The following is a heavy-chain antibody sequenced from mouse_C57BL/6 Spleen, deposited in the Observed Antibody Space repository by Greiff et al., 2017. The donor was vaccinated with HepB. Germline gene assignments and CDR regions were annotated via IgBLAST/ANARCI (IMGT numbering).Heavy chain of an antibody. D-gene: IGHD2-4*01. V-gene: IGHV1-69*01. CDR1: GYTFTSYW. CDR3: ARRRLGFYWYFDV. CDR2: IDPSDSYT. J-gene: IGHJ1*03. Sequence: VQLQQSGAELVMPGASVKLSCKASGYTFTSYWMHWVKQRPGQGLEWIGEIDPSDSYTNYNQKFKGKSTLTVDKSSSTAYMQLSSLTSEDSAVYYCARRRLGFYWYFDVWGTGTTVTVSS.